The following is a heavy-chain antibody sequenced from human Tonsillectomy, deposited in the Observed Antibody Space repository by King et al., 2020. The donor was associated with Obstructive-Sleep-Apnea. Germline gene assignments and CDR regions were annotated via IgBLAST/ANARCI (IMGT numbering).Heavy chain of an antibody. D-gene: IGHD1-26*01. J-gene: IGHJ6*02. CDR1: GGSISSYY. CDR3: ARDRKWGLRKTRSGMDV. Sequence: QLQESGPGLVKPSETLSLTCTVSGGSISSYYWSWIRQPPGKGLEWIGYIYYSGSTNYNPSLKSRVTISVDTSKNQFSRKLSSVTAADTAVYYCARDRKWGLRKTRSGMDVWGQGTTVTVSS. V-gene: IGHV4-59*01. CDR2: IYYSGST.